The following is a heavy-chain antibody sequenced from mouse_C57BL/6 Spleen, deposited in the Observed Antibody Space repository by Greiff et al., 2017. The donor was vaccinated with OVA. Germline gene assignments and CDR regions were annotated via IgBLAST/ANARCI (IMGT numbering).Heavy chain of an antibody. V-gene: IGHV1-55*01. D-gene: IGHD1-1*01. CDR3: ARSHGSSFYYYAMDY. CDR2: IYPGSGST. Sequence: QVQLQQPGAELVKPGASVKMFFKASGYTFTSYWITWVKPRPGQGLEWIGDIYPGSGSTNYNEKFKSKATLTVDTSSSTAYMQLSSLTSEDSAVYYCARSHGSSFYYYAMDYWGQGTSVTVSS. CDR1: GYTFTSYW. J-gene: IGHJ4*01.